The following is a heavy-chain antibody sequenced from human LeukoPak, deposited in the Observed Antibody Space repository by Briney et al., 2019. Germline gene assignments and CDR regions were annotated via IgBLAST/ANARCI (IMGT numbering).Heavy chain of an antibody. D-gene: IGHD2-15*01. CDR1: GYTFTGYF. V-gene: IGHV1-2*02. Sequence: ASVKISCKASGYTFTGYFMHWVRLAPGQGLEWMGWINPNSGDTNYAQKFQGRVTMTRDTSISTAYMELYRLRSDDTAIYYCARDGGLDYWGQGTLVTVSS. CDR2: INPNSGDT. J-gene: IGHJ4*02. CDR3: ARDGGLDY.